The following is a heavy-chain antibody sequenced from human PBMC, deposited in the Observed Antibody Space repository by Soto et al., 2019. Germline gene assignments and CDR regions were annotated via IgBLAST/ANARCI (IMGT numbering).Heavy chain of an antibody. D-gene: IGHD3-22*01. CDR2: IDPSDSQT. V-gene: IGHV5-10-1*01. J-gene: IGHJ4*02. CDR1: GYSFAGYW. Sequence: GESLKISCKGSGYSFAGYWITWVRQKPGKGLEWMGRIDPSDSQTYYSPSFRGHVTISVTKSITTVFLQWSSLRASDTAMYYCARQIYDSDTGPDFQYYFDSWGQGTPVTVSS. CDR3: ARQIYDSDTGPDFQYYFDS.